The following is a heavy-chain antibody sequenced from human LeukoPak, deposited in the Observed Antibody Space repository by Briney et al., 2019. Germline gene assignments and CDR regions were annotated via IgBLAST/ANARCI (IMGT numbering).Heavy chain of an antibody. D-gene: IGHD3-10*01. Sequence: GESLKISCKGSGYSFTSYWISWVRRMPGKGLEWMGRIDPSDSYTNYSPSFQGHVTISADKSISTAYLQWSSLKASDTAMYYCALYYYGSGSYYKSLDYFDYWGQRTLVTVSS. CDR1: GYSFTSYW. V-gene: IGHV5-10-1*01. CDR2: IDPSDSYT. CDR3: ALYYYGSGSYYKSLDYFDY. J-gene: IGHJ4*02.